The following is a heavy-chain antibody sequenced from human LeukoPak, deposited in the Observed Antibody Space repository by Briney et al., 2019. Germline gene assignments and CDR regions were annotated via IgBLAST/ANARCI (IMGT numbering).Heavy chain of an antibody. D-gene: IGHD3-16*02. CDR2: IKQDESER. Sequence: GGSLRLSCAASGFTFSNYWVSWFRQAPGQGPEWVASIKQDESERYYVDSVKGRFTISRDNARNSLFLQLSSLRVEDTAVYYCARGSMHIYHLYTDYWGQGTLVTVSS. CDR1: GFTFSNYW. J-gene: IGHJ4*02. V-gene: IGHV3-7*01. CDR3: ARGSMHIYHLYTDY.